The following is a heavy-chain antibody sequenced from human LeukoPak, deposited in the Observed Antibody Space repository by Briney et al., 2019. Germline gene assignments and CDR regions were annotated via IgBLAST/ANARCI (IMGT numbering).Heavy chain of an antibody. D-gene: IGHD4-23*01. CDR1: GFTLSSYA. Sequence: GGSLRLSCAASGFTLSSYAMSWVRQAPGKGLEWVSAIRGSGGRTYYAASVKGRFTIYRDNSKNTLYLQMNSLRAEDMAVYYRAKPADYGGNSGYFDYWGQGTLVTVSS. CDR2: IRGSGGRT. J-gene: IGHJ4*02. CDR3: AKPADYGGNSGYFDY. V-gene: IGHV3-23*01.